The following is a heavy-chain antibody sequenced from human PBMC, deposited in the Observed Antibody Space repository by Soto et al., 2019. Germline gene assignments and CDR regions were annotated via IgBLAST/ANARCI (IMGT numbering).Heavy chain of an antibody. V-gene: IGHV4-39*01. D-gene: IGHD3-10*01. J-gene: IGHJ6*02. CDR3: VSMYGSGSYYCHYCMSC. CDR2: IYYSGST. Sequence: SETLSLTCTVSGGSISSSSYYWGWIRQPPGKRPEWLGSIYYSGSTYYNPSLKSRVTISVDTSKNQFSLKLSSVTAADTGVYYGVSMYGSGSYYCHYCMSCWGQLTTGTVSS. CDR1: GGSISSSSYY.